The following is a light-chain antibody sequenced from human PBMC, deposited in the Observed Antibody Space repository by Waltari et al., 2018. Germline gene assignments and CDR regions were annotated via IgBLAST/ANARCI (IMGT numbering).Light chain of an antibody. V-gene: IGKV2-28*01. Sequence: DIVMTQSPLSLLLTPGEPASSSCRSTQSLLHSSGNNFLDWYLQKPGQSPQLLIYLGSNRASGVPDRFSGSGSGTDFTLKISRVEAEDVGVYYCMQALQTPFTFGPGTKVDIK. CDR3: MQALQTPFT. J-gene: IGKJ3*01. CDR1: QSLLHSSGNNF. CDR2: LGS.